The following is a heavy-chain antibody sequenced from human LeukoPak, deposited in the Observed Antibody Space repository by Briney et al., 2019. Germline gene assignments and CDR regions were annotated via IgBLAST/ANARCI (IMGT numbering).Heavy chain of an antibody. Sequence: AASVKVSCKASGYTFTSYGISWVRQAPGQGLEWMGWISAYNGNTSYAQKLQGRVTMTTDTSTSTAYMELRSLRSDDTAVYYCARGWGFIVGATRGDAFDIWGQGTMVTVSS. CDR2: ISAYNGNT. CDR1: GYTFTSYG. D-gene: IGHD1-26*01. J-gene: IGHJ3*02. CDR3: ARGWGFIVGATRGDAFDI. V-gene: IGHV1-18*01.